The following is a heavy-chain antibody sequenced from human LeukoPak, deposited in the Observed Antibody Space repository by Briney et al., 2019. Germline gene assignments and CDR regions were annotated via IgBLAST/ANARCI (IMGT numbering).Heavy chain of an antibody. D-gene: IGHD2-8*01. CDR1: GFTFSSYA. J-gene: IGHJ4*02. CDR2: ISYDGSNK. Sequence: HPGRSLRLSCAASGFTFSSYAMHWVRQAPGKGLEWVAVISYDGSNKYYADSVKGRFTISRDNSKNTLYLQMNSLTTEDTAVYYCAKDTVPRMVNDFWGQGTLVTVSS. CDR3: AKDTVPRMVNDF. V-gene: IGHV3-30-3*02.